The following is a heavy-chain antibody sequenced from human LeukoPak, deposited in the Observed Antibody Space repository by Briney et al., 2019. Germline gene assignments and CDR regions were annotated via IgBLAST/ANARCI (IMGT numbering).Heavy chain of an antibody. V-gene: IGHV4-59*01. CDR3: ARAIESGSYYPYDY. D-gene: IGHD1-26*01. Sequence: SETLSLTCTVSGGSISSYYWSWIRLPPGKGLEWIGYIDYSGSTNYNPSLKSRVTISVDTSKNQFSLKLSSVTAADTAVYYCARAIESGSYYPYDYWGQGTLVTVSS. CDR1: GGSISSYY. J-gene: IGHJ4*02. CDR2: IDYSGST.